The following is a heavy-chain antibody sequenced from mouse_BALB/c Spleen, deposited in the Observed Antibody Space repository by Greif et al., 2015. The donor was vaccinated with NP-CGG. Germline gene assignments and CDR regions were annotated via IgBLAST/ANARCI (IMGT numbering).Heavy chain of an antibody. D-gene: IGHD2-1*01. J-gene: IGHJ2*01. V-gene: IGHV5-12-2*01. CDR1: GFTFSSYT. CDR2: ISNGGGST. Sequence: EVHLVESGGGLVQPGGSLKLSCAASGFTFSSYTMSWVRQTPEKRLEWVAYISNGGGSTYYPDTVKGRFTISRDNAKNTLYLQMSSLKSEDTAMYYCARRGNYVYFDYWGQGTTLTVSS. CDR3: ARRGNYVYFDY.